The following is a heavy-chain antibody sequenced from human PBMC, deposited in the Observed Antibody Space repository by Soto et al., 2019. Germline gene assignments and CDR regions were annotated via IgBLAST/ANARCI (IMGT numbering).Heavy chain of an antibody. CDR2: INHSGST. Sequence: SETLSLTCAVYGGSFSGYYWSWIRQPPGKGLEWIGEINHSGSTNYNPSLKGRVTISVDTSKNQFSLKLSSVTAADTAVYYCARGPAAIFYYYCMYVWGKGTTVTVSS. CDR1: GGSFSGYY. J-gene: IGHJ6*03. V-gene: IGHV4-34*01. CDR3: ARGPAAIFYYYCMYV. D-gene: IGHD2-2*02.